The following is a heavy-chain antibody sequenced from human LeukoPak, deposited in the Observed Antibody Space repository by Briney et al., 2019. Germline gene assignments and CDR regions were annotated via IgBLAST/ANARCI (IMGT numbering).Heavy chain of an antibody. Sequence: GGSLTLSCPASGFTFDHYAMHWVRQAPGKGLEWVSLISGDGGSTYYADSVKGRFTISRDNSKNSLYLQMNSLRTEDTALYYCAKEKSITIFGVVIIPVGFDYWGQGTLVTVSS. CDR1: GFTFDHYA. CDR2: ISGDGGST. D-gene: IGHD3-3*01. J-gene: IGHJ4*02. CDR3: AKEKSITIFGVVIIPVGFDY. V-gene: IGHV3-43*02.